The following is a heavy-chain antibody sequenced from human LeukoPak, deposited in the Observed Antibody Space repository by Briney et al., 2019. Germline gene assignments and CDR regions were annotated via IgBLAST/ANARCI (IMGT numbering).Heavy chain of an antibody. CDR2: IKPDDSEI. CDR3: ARGRAIDI. V-gene: IGHV3-7*04. Sequence: GGSHRLSCAASGFTFSNAWMSWVRQAPGKGLEWVANIKPDDSEIYYVASVKGRFTISRDNAKNSVFLQMNSLRVEDTAIYYCARGRAIDIWGRGTMVTVSS. J-gene: IGHJ3*02. CDR1: GFTFSNAW.